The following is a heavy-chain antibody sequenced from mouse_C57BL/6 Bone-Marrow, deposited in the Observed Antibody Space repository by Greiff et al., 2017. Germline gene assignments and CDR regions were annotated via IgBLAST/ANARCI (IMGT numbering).Heavy chain of an antibody. J-gene: IGHJ1*03. Sequence: VQLQQPGAELVKPGASVKMSCKASGYPFTSYWITLVKQRPGQGLEWIGDIYPGSGSTNYNEKLKSKATPTVDTSSSTAYMQLSSLTSEDSAVYYCARPYYSNYWYFDVWGTGTTVTVSS. CDR1: GYPFTSYW. CDR2: IYPGSGST. CDR3: ARPYYSNYWYFDV. V-gene: IGHV1-55*01. D-gene: IGHD2-5*01.